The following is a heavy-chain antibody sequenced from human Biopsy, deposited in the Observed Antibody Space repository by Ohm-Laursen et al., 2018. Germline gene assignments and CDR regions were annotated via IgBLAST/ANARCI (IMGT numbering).Heavy chain of an antibody. Sequence: GTLSLTCTVSGGSISSDYWSWIRQTPGKGLEWIGSIYHGSGTSYNPSVETRVAITLDKAKNEFSLRIDSVTAAGTAVYYCASRSLFFRYFATWGRGTTVTVSS. V-gene: IGHV4-59*12. J-gene: IGHJ6*02. CDR3: ASRSLFFRYFAT. CDR2: IYHGSGT. CDR1: GGSISSDY. D-gene: IGHD3-9*01.